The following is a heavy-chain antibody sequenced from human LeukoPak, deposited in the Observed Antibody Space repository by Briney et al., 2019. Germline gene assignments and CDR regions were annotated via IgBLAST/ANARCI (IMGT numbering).Heavy chain of an antibody. D-gene: IGHD2-2*01. CDR2: IYPGDSDT. Sequence: GESLKISCRGSGYSFTTYWIGWVRQMPGKGLEWMGIIYPGDSDTRHTPSFQGQVTKSADKSINTAYLQWSSLKASDTAMYYCARRQGCTSSSCPPDYWGQGTLVTVSP. CDR3: ARRQGCTSSSCPPDY. V-gene: IGHV5-51*01. J-gene: IGHJ4*02. CDR1: GYSFTTYW.